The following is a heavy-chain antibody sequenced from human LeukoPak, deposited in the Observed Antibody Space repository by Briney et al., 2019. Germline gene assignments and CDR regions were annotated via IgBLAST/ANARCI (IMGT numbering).Heavy chain of an antibody. CDR2: INYSGNT. CDR1: GGSISSYY. Sequence: PSETLSLTCSVSGGSISSYYWSWIRQPPGKGLEWIGYINYSGNTNYNPSLKSRVTISGDTSKNQFSLKLSSVTAADTAVYYCARGPVAGASIDYWGQGTLVTVSS. J-gene: IGHJ4*02. CDR3: ARGPVAGASIDY. V-gene: IGHV4-59*01. D-gene: IGHD6-19*01.